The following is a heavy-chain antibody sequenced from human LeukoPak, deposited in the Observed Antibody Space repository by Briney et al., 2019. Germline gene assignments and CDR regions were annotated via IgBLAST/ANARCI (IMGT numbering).Heavy chain of an antibody. CDR3: ARSRYYQLPHFDL. CDR2: IIPIFGTA. CDR1: GGTFSSHA. Sequence: SVKVSCKASGGTFSSHAISWVRQAPGQGLEWMRGIIPIFGTANYAQKFQGRVTITADESTSTAYMELSSLRSEDTAVYYCARSRYYQLPHFDLWGRGTLVTVSS. V-gene: IGHV1-69*13. D-gene: IGHD2-2*01. J-gene: IGHJ2*01.